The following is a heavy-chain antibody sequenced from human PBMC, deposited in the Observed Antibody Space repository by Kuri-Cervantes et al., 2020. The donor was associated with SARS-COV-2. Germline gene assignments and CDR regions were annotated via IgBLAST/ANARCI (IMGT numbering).Heavy chain of an antibody. CDR3: ARDVVTGNRVGPTSDAFDI. J-gene: IGHJ3*02. CDR1: GGSISSSSYY. CDR2: IYYSGST. D-gene: IGHD1-20*01. Sequence: SETLSLTCTVSGGSISSSSYYWGWIRQPPGKGLEWIGSIYYSGSTYYNPSLKSRVTISVDTSKNQFSLKLSSVTAADTAVYYCARDVVTGNRVGPTSDAFDIWGQGTTVTVSS. V-gene: IGHV4-39*07.